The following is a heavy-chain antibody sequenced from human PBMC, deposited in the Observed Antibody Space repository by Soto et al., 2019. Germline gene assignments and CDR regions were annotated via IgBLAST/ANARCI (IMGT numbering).Heavy chain of an antibody. D-gene: IGHD2-15*01. J-gene: IGHJ4*02. CDR1: GGTFSSYA. CDR3: AIGGYCSGGSCYYDY. CDR2: IIPIVGTA. V-gene: IGHV1-69*06. Sequence: QVQLVQSGAEVKKPGSSVKVSCKASGGTFSSYAISWVRQAPGHGLEWMGGIIPIVGTANYAQKFQSRVTITADKSTITAYMERSSLTPEDTAVYYCAIGGYCSGGSCYYDYWCQGALVTVSS.